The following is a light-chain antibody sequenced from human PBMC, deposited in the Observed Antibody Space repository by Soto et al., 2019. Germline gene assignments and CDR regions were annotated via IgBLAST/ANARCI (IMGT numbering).Light chain of an antibody. V-gene: IGLV2-14*01. CDR1: SSDVGGDNY. CDR2: DVS. J-gene: IGLJ2*01. CDR3: SSYTISSVV. Sequence: QSALTQPASVSGGSGQSITISCTGPSSDVGGDNYVSWYQQHPGKAPKLMIFDVSNRPSGVSNRFSGSKSGTTASLTISGLRAEDEADYFCSSYTISSVVFGGGTKLTVL.